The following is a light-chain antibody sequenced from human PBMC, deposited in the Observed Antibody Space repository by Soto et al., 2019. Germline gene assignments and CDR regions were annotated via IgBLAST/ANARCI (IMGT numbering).Light chain of an antibody. J-gene: IGLJ1*01. Sequence: QSVLTQPASVSGSPGQSITISCTGTSSDVGGYDYVSWYQQHPGKAPKLMIYDVTNRPSGVSNRFSGSKSGNTASLTISGLQAEDEASYYCSSYTSSTSSVFGTGPKVTVL. CDR1: SSDVGGYDY. CDR3: SSYTSSTSSV. CDR2: DVT. V-gene: IGLV2-14*01.